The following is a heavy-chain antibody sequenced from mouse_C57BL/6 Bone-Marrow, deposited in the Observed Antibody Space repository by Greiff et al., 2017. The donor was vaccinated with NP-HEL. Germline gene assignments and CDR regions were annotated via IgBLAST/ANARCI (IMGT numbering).Heavy chain of an antibody. CDR3: AGLPLYYGYGAC. V-gene: IGHV1-82*01. CDR1: GYAFSSSW. J-gene: IGHJ3*01. CDR2: IYPGDGDT. Sequence: QVQLQQSGPELVKPGASVKISCKASGYAFSSSWMHWVKQRPGKGLEWIGRIYPGDGDTNYNGKFKGKATLTADKSSSTASMQLSSLTSADSAVYFCAGLPLYYGYGACWGQGALVTVS. D-gene: IGHD2-2*01.